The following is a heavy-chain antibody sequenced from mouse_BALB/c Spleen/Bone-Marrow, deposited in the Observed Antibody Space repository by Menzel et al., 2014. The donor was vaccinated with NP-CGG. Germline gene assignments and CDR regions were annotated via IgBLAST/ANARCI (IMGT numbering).Heavy chain of an antibody. CDR1: GYAFTNYL. J-gene: IGHJ4*01. V-gene: IGHV1-54*03. Sequence: QVQLQQPGTDLVRPGTSLKASCKASGYAFTNYLIEWIKQRPGQGLEWIGVINPGSGGINYNERFKGKATLTADKSSSTAYMQLSSLTSDDSAVYFCARTVYDGFSEPKDYWNQGASVTISS. D-gene: IGHD2-3*01. CDR2: INPGSGGI. CDR3: ARTVYDGFSEPKDY.